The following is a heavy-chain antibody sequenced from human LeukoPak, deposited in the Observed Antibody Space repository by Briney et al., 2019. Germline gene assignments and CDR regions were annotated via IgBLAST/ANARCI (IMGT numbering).Heavy chain of an antibody. CDR3: ASGPLRGNY. CDR1: GYTFTGYY. J-gene: IGHJ4*02. V-gene: IGHV1-2*02. Sequence: GASVQVSCKASGYTFTGYYMHWVRQAPGHGLEWMGWINPNSGGTNYAQQFQGRVTMTRDTSISTAYMELSRLRSDDTAVYYCASGPLRGNYWGQGTLVTVSS. CDR2: INPNSGGT. D-gene: IGHD3-16*01.